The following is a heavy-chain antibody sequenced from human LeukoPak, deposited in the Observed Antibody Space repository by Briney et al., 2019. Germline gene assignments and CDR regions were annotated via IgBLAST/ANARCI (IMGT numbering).Heavy chain of an antibody. CDR2: INWNGGST. Sequence: GGSLRLSCAASGFTVSSNYMSWVRQAPGKGLEWVSGINWNGGSTGYAGSVKGRFTISRDNAKNSLYLQMNSLRAEDTALYHCARVGVVAAPTNAFDIWGQGTMVTVSS. CDR3: ARVGVVAAPTNAFDI. V-gene: IGHV3-20*01. D-gene: IGHD2-15*01. CDR1: GFTVSSNY. J-gene: IGHJ3*02.